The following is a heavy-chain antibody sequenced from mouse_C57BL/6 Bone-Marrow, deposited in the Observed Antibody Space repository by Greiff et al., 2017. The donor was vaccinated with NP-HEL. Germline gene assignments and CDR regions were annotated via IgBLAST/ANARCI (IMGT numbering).Heavy chain of an antibody. J-gene: IGHJ2*01. CDR2: IDPETGGT. V-gene: IGHV1-15*01. CDR1: GYTFTDYE. Sequence: QVQLQQSGAELVRPGASVTLSCKASGYTFTDYEMHWVKQTPVHGLEWIGAIDPETGGTAYNQKFKGKAILTADKSSSTAYMELRSLTSEDSAVYYCTRGYCGSPFDYWGKGTTLTVSS. CDR3: TRGYCGSPFDY. D-gene: IGHD1-1*01.